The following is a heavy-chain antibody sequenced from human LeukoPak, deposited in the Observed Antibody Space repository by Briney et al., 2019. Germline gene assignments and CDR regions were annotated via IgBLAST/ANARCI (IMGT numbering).Heavy chain of an antibody. J-gene: IGHJ3*01. V-gene: IGHV3-30*03. Sequence: GGSLRLSCAASGFTFNNYGMHWVRQAPGKGLEWVAVISYDGPNKYYADSVKGRFTISRDNSKNTQCLQMSSLRAEDTALYYCVRDLHWGGFDVWGQGTMVTVSS. CDR2: ISYDGPNK. CDR3: VRDLHWGGFDV. CDR1: GFTFNNYG. D-gene: IGHD7-27*01.